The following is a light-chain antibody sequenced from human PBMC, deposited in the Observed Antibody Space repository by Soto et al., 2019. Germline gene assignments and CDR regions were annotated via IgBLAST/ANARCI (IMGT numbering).Light chain of an antibody. J-gene: IGKJ1*01. CDR3: QQYNTYSRT. CDR2: KAS. V-gene: IGKV1-5*03. CDR1: QSISSW. Sequence: DIQMTQSPSTLSASVGDRVTITCRASQSISSWLAWYQQKPGKAPKLLIYKASTLESGVPSRFIASASGTEFNLTISSLQPDDFATYYCQQYNTYSRTFGEGTKVEIK.